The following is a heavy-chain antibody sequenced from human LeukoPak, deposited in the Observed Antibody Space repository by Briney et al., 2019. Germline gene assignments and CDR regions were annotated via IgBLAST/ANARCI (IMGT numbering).Heavy chain of an antibody. Sequence: PGGSLRLSCAASGFTFSNYAMSWVRQAPGKGLEWVSAISGSGGSTYYADSVKGRFTISRDNAKNALYLQMSSLRAEDTAVYYCARDAKGAITAWGQGTLVTVSS. CDR2: ISGSGGST. V-gene: IGHV3-23*01. D-gene: IGHD5-18*01. CDR3: ARDAKGAITA. J-gene: IGHJ4*02. CDR1: GFTFSNYA.